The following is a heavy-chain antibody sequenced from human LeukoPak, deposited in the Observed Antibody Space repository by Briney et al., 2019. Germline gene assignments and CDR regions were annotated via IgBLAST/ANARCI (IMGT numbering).Heavy chain of an antibody. CDR3: ASGRDSSSWTLQYNWFDP. CDR1: GGSFSGYY. J-gene: IGHJ5*02. V-gene: IGHV4-34*01. D-gene: IGHD6-13*01. Sequence: PSETLSLTCAVYGGSFSGYYWSWIRQPPGKGLEWIGEINHSGSTNYNPSLKSRVTISVDTSKNQFSLKLSSVTAADTAMYYCASGRDSSSWTLQYNWFDPWGQGTLVTVSS. CDR2: INHSGST.